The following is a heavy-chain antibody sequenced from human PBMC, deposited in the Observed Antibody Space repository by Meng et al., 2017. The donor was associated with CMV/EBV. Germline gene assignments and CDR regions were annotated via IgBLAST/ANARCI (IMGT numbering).Heavy chain of an antibody. CDR2: ISSSSSTI. CDR1: GFTFSSYS. CDR3: ARDSRDYDFWSGRRRYYYYGMDV. Sequence: GGSLRLSCAASGFTFSSYSMNWVRQAPGKGLEWVSYISSSSSTIYYADSVKGRFTISRDNAKNSLYLQMNSLRAEDTAVYYCARDSRDYDFWSGRRRYYYYGMDVWGQGTTVTVSS. D-gene: IGHD3-3*01. V-gene: IGHV3-48*04. J-gene: IGHJ6*02.